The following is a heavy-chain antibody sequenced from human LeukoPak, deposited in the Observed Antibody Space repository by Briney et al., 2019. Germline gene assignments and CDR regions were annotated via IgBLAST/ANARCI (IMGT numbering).Heavy chain of an antibody. CDR1: GYTFTSHG. V-gene: IGHV1-18*01. CDR2: ISAYNGNT. Sequence: GASVKVSCKASGYTFTSHGISWVRQAPGQGLEWMGWISAYNGNTNYAQKLQGRVTMTTDTSTSTAYMELRSLRSDDTAVYYCARDPPYDSSGYRLIFDYWGQGTLVTVSS. D-gene: IGHD3-22*01. CDR3: ARDPPYDSSGYRLIFDY. J-gene: IGHJ4*02.